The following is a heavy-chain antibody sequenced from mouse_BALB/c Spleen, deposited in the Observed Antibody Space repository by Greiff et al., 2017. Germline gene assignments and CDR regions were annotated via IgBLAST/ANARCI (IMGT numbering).Heavy chain of an antibody. CDR3: ARPARITTVVAPFAY. D-gene: IGHD1-1*01. V-gene: IGHV1-54*01. Sequence: QVQLQQSGPELEKPGASVKVSCKASGYAFTNYLIEWVKQRPGQGLEWIGVINPGSGGTNYNEKFKGKATLTADKSSSTAYMQLSSLTSDDSAVYFCARPARITTVVAPFAYWGQGTLVTVSA. CDR1: GYAFTNYL. CDR2: INPGSGGT. J-gene: IGHJ3*01.